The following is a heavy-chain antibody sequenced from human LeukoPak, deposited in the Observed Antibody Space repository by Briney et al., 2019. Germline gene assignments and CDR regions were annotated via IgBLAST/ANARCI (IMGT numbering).Heavy chain of an antibody. CDR2: VSFGGGT. J-gene: IGHJ4*02. Sequence: SETLSLTCTVSGGSISTDYWSWIRQPPGKGLDWIGYVSFGGGTNYNPSLKSRVITSADTSKNQFSLNLTSVTAADTAVYYCAGRVGDRGFDYWGQGTLVTVSS. D-gene: IGHD4-17*01. V-gene: IGHV4-59*12. CDR3: AGRVGDRGFDY. CDR1: GGSISTDY.